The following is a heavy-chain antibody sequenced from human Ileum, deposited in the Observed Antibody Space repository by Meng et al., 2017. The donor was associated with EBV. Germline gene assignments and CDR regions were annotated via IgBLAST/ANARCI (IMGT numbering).Heavy chain of an antibody. CDR3: ARSSPIVRGLDY. CDR1: GDSVSVSDG. V-gene: IGHV4-4*02. Sequence: QLQESGPGLVQPSGTLSLPCDVSGDSVSVSDGWSWVPQPQGKGLEWLGEVSHDGATNYHPSLTSRVTISLDKSKNEVNLHLNSLTAADTAVYFCARSSPIVRGLDYWGQGPLVTVSS. D-gene: IGHD3-10*01. CDR2: VSHDGAT. J-gene: IGHJ4*02.